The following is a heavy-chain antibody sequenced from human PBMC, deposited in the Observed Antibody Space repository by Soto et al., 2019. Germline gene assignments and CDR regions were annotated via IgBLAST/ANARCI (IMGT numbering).Heavy chain of an antibody. J-gene: IGHJ6*02. D-gene: IGHD3-3*01. CDR1: GGSISSGSYY. CDR2: IYYSGST. V-gene: IGHV4-31*03. CDR3: ARGVREYDFWSGYFHDYYYYGMDV. Sequence: PSETLSLTCTVSGGSISSGSYYWSWIRQHPGKGLEWIGYIYYSGSTYYNPSLKSRVTISVDTSKNQFSLKLSSVTAADTAVYYCARGVREYDFWSGYFHDYYYYGMDVWGQGTTVTVSS.